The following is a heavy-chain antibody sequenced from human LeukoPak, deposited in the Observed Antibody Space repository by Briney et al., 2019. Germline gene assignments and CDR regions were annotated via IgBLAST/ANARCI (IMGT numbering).Heavy chain of an antibody. D-gene: IGHD5-18*01. CDR3: GXXXGRGYSYGYWFDP. CDR1: GGSISSYY. CDR2: SNHSGST. J-gene: IGHJ5*02. Sequence: SETLSLTCTVSGGSISSYYWSWIRQPPGKGLEWMGESNHSGSTNYNPSLKSRGTISVDTSKNQFSLELSLVSAAAPAVYICGXXXGRGYSYGYWFDPWGQGTLVTVSS. V-gene: IGHV4-34*01.